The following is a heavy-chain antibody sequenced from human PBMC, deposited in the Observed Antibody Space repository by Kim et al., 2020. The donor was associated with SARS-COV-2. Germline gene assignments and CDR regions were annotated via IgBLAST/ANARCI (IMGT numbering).Heavy chain of an antibody. CDR2: IYYSGST. Sequence: SETLSLTCTVSGGSISSSSYYWGWIRQPPGKGLEWIGSIYYSGSTYYNPSLKSRVTISVDTSKNQFSLKLSSVTAADTAVHYCARQVMIAAAGWFDPWGQGTLVTVSS. CDR1: GGSISSSSYY. J-gene: IGHJ5*02. D-gene: IGHD6-13*01. V-gene: IGHV4-39*01. CDR3: ARQVMIAAAGWFDP.